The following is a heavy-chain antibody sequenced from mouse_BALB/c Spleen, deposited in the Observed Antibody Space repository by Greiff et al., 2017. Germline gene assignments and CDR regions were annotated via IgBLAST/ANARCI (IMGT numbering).Heavy chain of an antibody. CDR3: ARHNTTVFDY. Sequence: EVQLQESGGDLVKPGGSLKLSCAASGFTFSSYGMSWVRQTPDKRLEWVATISSGGSYTYYPDSVKGRFTISRDNAKNTLYLQMSSLKSEDTAMYYCARHNTTVFDYWGQGTTLTVSS. CDR2: ISSGGSYT. J-gene: IGHJ2*01. D-gene: IGHD1-1*01. CDR1: GFTFSSYG. V-gene: IGHV5-6*01.